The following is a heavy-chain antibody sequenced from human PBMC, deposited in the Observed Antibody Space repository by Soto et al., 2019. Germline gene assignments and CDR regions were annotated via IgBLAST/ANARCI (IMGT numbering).Heavy chain of an antibody. CDR1: GFTFSSYG. J-gene: IGHJ4*02. Sequence: PGGSLRLSCAASGFTFSSYGMHWVRQAPCKGLEWVAVIWYDGSNKYYADSVKGRFTISRDNSKNTLYLQMNSLRAEDTAVYYCARVRGSYYPFDYWGQGTLVTVSS. D-gene: IGHD1-26*01. CDR2: IWYDGSNK. V-gene: IGHV3-33*01. CDR3: ARVRGSYYPFDY.